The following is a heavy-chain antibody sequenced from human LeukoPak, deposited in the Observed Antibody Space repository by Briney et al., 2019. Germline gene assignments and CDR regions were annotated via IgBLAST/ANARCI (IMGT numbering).Heavy chain of an antibody. J-gene: IGHJ4*02. CDR3: ARVRRYYDSSGYYQYYFDY. Sequence: SETLSLTCTVSGGSITNNYWSWIRQPPGKGLEWIGYISYSGSTNYNPSLKSRVTISVDTSKNQFSLKLSSVTAADTAVYYCARVRRYYDSSGYYQYYFDYWGQGTLVTVSS. V-gene: IGHV4-59*12. CDR2: ISYSGST. D-gene: IGHD3-22*01. CDR1: GGSITNNY.